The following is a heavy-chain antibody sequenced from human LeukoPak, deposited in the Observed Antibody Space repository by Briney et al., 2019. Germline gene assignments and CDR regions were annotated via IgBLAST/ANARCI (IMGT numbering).Heavy chain of an antibody. CDR3: AKQQPYDSSGYSPS. Sequence: GGSLRLSCAASGLTFSSYAMSWVRQAPGKGLEWVSAISGSGGSTYYPDSVKGRFTISRDNSKNTLYLQMNSLRAEDTAVYYCAKQQPYDSSGYSPSWGQGTLVTVPS. CDR2: ISGSGGST. J-gene: IGHJ4*02. CDR1: GLTFSSYA. D-gene: IGHD3-22*01. V-gene: IGHV3-23*01.